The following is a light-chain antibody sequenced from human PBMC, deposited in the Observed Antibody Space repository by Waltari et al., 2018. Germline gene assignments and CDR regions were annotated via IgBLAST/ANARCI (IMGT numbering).Light chain of an antibody. V-gene: IGKV4-1*01. Sequence: DIVMTQSPDSLAVSPRERATINCKSSQSVLSSSNNKNYLAWHQQKPGQPPKLPTYWASTRESGVPDRFSGSGSGTDFTLTISSLQAEDVAVYYCQQYYSTPYTFGQGTKLEIK. CDR1: QSVLSSSNNKNY. CDR2: WAS. J-gene: IGKJ2*01. CDR3: QQYYSTPYT.